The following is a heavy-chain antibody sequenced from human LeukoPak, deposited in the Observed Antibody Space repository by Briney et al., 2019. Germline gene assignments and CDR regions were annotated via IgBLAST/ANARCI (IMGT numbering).Heavy chain of an antibody. Sequence: GGSLRLSCAGSGLSFSTYAMSWVRQAPGVGLEWVSSISGSGGSTYYADSVKGRFTISRDNSKNTLYLQMNSLRAEDTAVYYCAKDFGDYGDYPDYWGQGTLVTVSS. D-gene: IGHD4-17*01. CDR2: ISGSGGST. V-gene: IGHV3-23*01. J-gene: IGHJ4*02. CDR1: GLSFSTYA. CDR3: AKDFGDYGDYPDY.